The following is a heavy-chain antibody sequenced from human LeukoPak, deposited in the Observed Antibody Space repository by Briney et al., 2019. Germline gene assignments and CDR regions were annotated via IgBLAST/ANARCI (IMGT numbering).Heavy chain of an antibody. CDR3: ARDSAYYDSSGYYPRWFDP. J-gene: IGHJ5*02. V-gene: IGHV3-11*01. Sequence: GGSLRLSCAASGFTFSDYYMSWIRQAPGQGLEWVSYISSSGSTIYYADSVEGRFTISRDNAKNSLYLQMNSLRAEDTAVYYCARDSAYYDSSGYYPRWFDPWGQGTLVTVSS. CDR2: ISSSGSTI. CDR1: GFTFSDYY. D-gene: IGHD3-22*01.